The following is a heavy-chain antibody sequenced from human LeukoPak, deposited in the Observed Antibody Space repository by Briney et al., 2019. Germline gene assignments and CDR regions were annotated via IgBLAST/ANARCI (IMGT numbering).Heavy chain of an antibody. J-gene: IGHJ5*02. CDR1: GYSISSGYY. CDR3: ARGDIVVVPAENWFDP. D-gene: IGHD2-2*01. Sequence: SETLFLTCAVSGYSISSGYYWGWIRQPPGKGLEWIGSIYHSGSTYYNPSLKSRVTISVDTSKNQFSLKLSSVTAADTAVYYCARGDIVVVPAENWFDPWGQGTLVTVSS. V-gene: IGHV4-38-2*01. CDR2: IYHSGST.